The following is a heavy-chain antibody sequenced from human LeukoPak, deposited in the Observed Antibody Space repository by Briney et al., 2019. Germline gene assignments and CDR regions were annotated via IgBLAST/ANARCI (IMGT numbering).Heavy chain of an antibody. D-gene: IGHD3-10*02. CDR1: GFTFSVYS. V-gene: IGHV3-48*04. J-gene: IGHJ6*04. CDR3: AELGITMIGGV. CDR2: ISSRGGSI. Sequence: GGSLRLSCAASGFTFSVYSMNWGRQAPGKGLEWVSYISSRGGSIFYADSVKGRFTISRDNAKNSLYLQMNSLRAADTAVYYCAELGITMIGGVWGKGTTVTISS.